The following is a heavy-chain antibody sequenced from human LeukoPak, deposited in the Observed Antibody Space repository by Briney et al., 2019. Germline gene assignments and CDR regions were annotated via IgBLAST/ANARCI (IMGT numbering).Heavy chain of an antibody. CDR1: GFTFSDYY. J-gene: IGHJ4*02. Sequence: PGGSLRLSCAASGFTFSDYYMSWIRQAPGKGLEWVSYISSSGSTIYYADSVKGRFTISRDNAKNPLYLQMNSLRAEDTAVYYCARESPYYDSSGSDYWGQGTLVTVSS. CDR3: ARESPYYDSSGSDY. CDR2: ISSSGSTI. V-gene: IGHV3-11*04. D-gene: IGHD3-22*01.